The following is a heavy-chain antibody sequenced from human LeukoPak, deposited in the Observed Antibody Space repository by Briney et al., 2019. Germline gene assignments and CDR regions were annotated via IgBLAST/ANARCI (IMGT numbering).Heavy chain of an antibody. CDR1: GGSFSGYY. V-gene: IGHV4-34*01. Sequence: PSETLSLTCAVYGGSFSGYYWSWIRQPPGKGLEWIGEISHSGSTNYNPSLRSRVTISLDTSKNQFSLNLSSVTAADTAVYYCARVRARLPTIGYRGQGTPVTVSS. CDR2: ISHSGST. J-gene: IGHJ4*02. D-gene: IGHD2-21*01. CDR3: ARVRARLPTIGY.